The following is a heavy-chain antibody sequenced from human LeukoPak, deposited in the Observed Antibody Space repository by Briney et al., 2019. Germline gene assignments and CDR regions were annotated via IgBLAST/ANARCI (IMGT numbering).Heavy chain of an antibody. CDR2: MYYSGST. V-gene: IGHV4-59*11. Sequence: SETLSLTCTVSGGSISSHYWSWIRQPPGKGLEGIGYMYYSGSTNYNPSLKSRVTISVDTSKNQFSLKLSPVTAPDTAVYYCARSHSVRAPWYFDYWGQGTLVTVSS. D-gene: IGHD3-10*01. J-gene: IGHJ4*02. CDR1: GGSISSHY. CDR3: ARSHSVRAPWYFDY.